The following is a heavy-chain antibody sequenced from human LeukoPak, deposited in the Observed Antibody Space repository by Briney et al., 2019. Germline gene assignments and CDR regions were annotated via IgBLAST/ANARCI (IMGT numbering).Heavy chain of an antibody. Sequence: GGSLRLPCAASGFTASSNYMSWVRQAPGKGLEWVSVIYSGGSTYYADSVKGRFTISRDNSKNTLYLQMNSLRAEDTAVYYCAKDSVDTADYWGQGTLVTVSS. J-gene: IGHJ4*02. D-gene: IGHD5-18*01. CDR3: AKDSVDTADY. CDR1: GFTASSNY. CDR2: IYSGGST. V-gene: IGHV3-66*01.